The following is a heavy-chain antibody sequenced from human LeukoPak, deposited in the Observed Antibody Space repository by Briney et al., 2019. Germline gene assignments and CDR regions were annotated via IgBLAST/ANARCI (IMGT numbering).Heavy chain of an antibody. CDR2: ISSSSSYI. J-gene: IGHJ4*02. CDR3: ASRGDYGDYLDY. CDR1: GFTFSSYS. D-gene: IGHD4-17*01. V-gene: IGHV3-21*01. Sequence: GGSLRLSCAASGFTFSSYSMNWVRRAPGKGLEWVSSISSSSSYIYYADSVKGRFTISRDNAKNSLYLQMNSLRAEDTAVYYCASRGDYGDYLDYWGQGTLVTVSS.